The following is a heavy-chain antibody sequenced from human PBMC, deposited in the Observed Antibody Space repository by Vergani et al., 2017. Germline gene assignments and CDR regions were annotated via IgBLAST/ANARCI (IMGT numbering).Heavy chain of an antibody. D-gene: IGHD3-3*01. CDR1: GGSISSSSYY. J-gene: IGHJ6*02. CDR2: IYYSGST. Sequence: QLQLQESGPGLVKPSETLSLTCTVSGGSISSSSYYWGWIRQPPGKGLEWIGSIYYSGSTYYNPSLKSRVTISVDTSKNQFSLKLSSVTAAYTAVYYCARTYDFWSGYLYFHYYYGMDVWGQGTTVTVSS. V-gene: IGHV4-39*01. CDR3: ARTYDFWSGYLYFHYYYGMDV.